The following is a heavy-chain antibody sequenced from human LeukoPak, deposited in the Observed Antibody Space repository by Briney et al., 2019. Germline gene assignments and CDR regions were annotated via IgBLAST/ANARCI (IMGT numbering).Heavy chain of an antibody. CDR2: IYTSGSN. J-gene: IGHJ4*02. Sequence: TSETLSLTCTVSGGSISSYYWSWIRQPAGKGLEWIGRIYTSGSNNYNPSLKSRVTISVDTSKNQFSLKLSSVTAADTAVYYCARERGYSSSWYESGNGRGIDYWGQGTLVTVSS. V-gene: IGHV4-4*07. CDR1: GGSISSYY. D-gene: IGHD6-13*01. CDR3: ARERGYSSSWYESGNGRGIDY.